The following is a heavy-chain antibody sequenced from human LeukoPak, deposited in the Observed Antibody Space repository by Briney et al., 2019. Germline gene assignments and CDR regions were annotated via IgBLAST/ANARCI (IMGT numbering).Heavy chain of an antibody. J-gene: IGHJ4*02. Sequence: ASAKVSFKASGYTFTCYYMQWVRQAPGQGQEWMGRINPTSGGTNYAQKFQGRVTMTRDTSISTAYMELSRLTSDDTAVYYCARGAYYDILTVYYNFDYWGQGTLVTVSS. V-gene: IGHV1-2*06. CDR3: ARGAYYDILTVYYNFDY. D-gene: IGHD3-9*01. CDR1: GYTFTCYY. CDR2: INPTSGGT.